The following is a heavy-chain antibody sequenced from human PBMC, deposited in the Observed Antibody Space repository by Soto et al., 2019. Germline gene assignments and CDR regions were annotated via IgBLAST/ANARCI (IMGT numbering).Heavy chain of an antibody. CDR3: ARMDIVAKIFDY. Sequence: SGPTLVNPTQTLTLTSTFSGFSLSTSGMCVSWIRKPPGKALEWLARIDWDDDKYYSTSLKTRLTISKDTSKNQVVLTMTNMDPVDTATYYCARMDIVAKIFDYWGQGTLVTVSS. J-gene: IGHJ4*02. V-gene: IGHV2-70*11. CDR2: IDWDDDK. CDR1: GFSLSTSGMC. D-gene: IGHD5-12*01.